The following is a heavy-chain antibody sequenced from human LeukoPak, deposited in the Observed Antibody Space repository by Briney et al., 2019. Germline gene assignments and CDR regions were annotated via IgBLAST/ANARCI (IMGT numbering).Heavy chain of an antibody. Sequence: SETLSLTCTVSGGSISSYYWSWIRQPPGKGLEWIGYIYYSGSTNYNPSLKSRVTISVDTSKNQFSLKLSSVTAADTAVYYCATAIPGNYMDVWGKGTTVTVSS. J-gene: IGHJ6*03. CDR1: GGSISSYY. V-gene: IGHV4-59*01. CDR3: ATAIPGNYMDV. CDR2: IYYSGST.